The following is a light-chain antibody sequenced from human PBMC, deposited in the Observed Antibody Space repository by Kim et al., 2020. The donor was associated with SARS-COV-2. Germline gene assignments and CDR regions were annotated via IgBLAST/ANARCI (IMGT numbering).Light chain of an antibody. CDR2: IAY. J-gene: IGKJ5*01. CDR1: RRITRNS. V-gene: IGKV3-20*01. Sequence: SPGDTATLTCWASRRITRNSLAWYQQQPAQAPRLLIYIAYTRATGIPDRFSGSGSGTEFTLTISRLEPEDFAVYYCHQYGSSPSTFGQGTRLEIK. CDR3: HQYGSSPST.